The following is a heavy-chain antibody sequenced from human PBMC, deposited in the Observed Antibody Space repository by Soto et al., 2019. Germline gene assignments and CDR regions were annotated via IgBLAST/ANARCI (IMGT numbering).Heavy chain of an antibody. D-gene: IGHD3-9*01. CDR1: GFTFSSYS. Sequence: GGSLRLSCAASGFTFSSYSMNWVRQAPGKGLEWVSSISSSSSYIYYADSVKGRFTISRDNAKNSLYLQMNSLRAEDTAVYYCAREVLRYFDWFPLDAFDIWGQGTMVTVSS. V-gene: IGHV3-21*01. CDR3: AREVLRYFDWFPLDAFDI. CDR2: ISSSSSYI. J-gene: IGHJ3*02.